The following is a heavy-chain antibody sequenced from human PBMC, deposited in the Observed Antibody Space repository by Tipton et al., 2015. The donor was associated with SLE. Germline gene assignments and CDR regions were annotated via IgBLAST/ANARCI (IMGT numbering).Heavy chain of an antibody. J-gene: IGHJ4*02. CDR3: ARATTGIAPFGN. Sequence: TLSLTCSVSGGSITSGGYFWNWIRQHPGKGLEWIGYIFYSGNTYYNPSLKSRVTISVDPSKSQFSLKLTSVTAADTAVYYCARATTGIAPFGNWGQGTLVTVSS. CDR1: GGSITSGGYF. CDR2: IFYSGNT. D-gene: IGHD6-13*01. V-gene: IGHV4-31*03.